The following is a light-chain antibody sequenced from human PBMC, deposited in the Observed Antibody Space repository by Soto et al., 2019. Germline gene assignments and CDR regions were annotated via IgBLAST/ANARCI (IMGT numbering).Light chain of an antibody. CDR3: ISYTSSTTLV. J-gene: IGLJ2*01. CDR1: SSDVGGYDY. V-gene: IGLV2-14*01. Sequence: QLVLTQPASVSGSPGQSITISCTGTSSDVGGYDYVSWYQQHPDKAPKLMIYEVSNRPSGVSNRFSGSKSGNTASLTISGLQAEDEADYYCISYTSSTTLVFGGGTKLTVL. CDR2: EVS.